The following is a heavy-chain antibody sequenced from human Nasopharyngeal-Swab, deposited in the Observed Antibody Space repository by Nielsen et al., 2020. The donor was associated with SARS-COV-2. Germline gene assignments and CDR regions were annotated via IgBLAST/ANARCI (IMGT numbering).Heavy chain of an antibody. CDR2: IYYNGNT. J-gene: IGHJ4*02. CDR3: VGSSSCYYFDY. D-gene: IGHD6-13*01. CDR1: GYSIAYTTFY. V-gene: IGHV4-39*01. Sequence: SETLTLTCTVSGYSIAYTTFYWVCNRQPPGKGREWFGNIYYNGNTYENPSPKSRLTITVDKSKNQFSLQLSSVTAADTAVYYCVGSSSCYYFDYWAQGTQVTVSS.